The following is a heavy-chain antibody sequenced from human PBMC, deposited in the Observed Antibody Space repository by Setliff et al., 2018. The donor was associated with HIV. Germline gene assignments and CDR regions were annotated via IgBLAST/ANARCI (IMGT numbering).Heavy chain of an antibody. D-gene: IGHD5-18*01. Sequence: WASVKVSCKASGYRFTGFAIHWVRQAPGQRFEWMGWINAGTGNTKYSQKFQDRVTISRDIHANTAYMELRSLRSEDTAIYYCARSLREYSYGSPDYWGPGTLVTVSS. CDR3: ARSLREYSYGSPDY. CDR1: GYRFTGFA. CDR2: INAGTGNT. J-gene: IGHJ4*02. V-gene: IGHV1-3*01.